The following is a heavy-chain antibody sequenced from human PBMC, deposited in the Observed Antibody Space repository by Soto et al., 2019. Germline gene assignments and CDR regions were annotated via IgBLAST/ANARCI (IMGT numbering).Heavy chain of an antibody. J-gene: IGHJ6*02. D-gene: IGHD2-2*01. CDR1: GYMFTNYF. Sequence: QVQLVQSGAEVKQPGASVKISCTSSGYMFTNYFIHWVRLVPGQGLQWIGVLNSRVGSTSSAQRFQRRVTMTRDTSPSTVSMEVSGLRLEDTGVYFCARGGSVVLFPDDMHINQYGMDLWGQGTTVTVS. V-gene: IGHV1-46*01. CDR2: LNSRVGST. CDR3: ARGGSVVLFPDDMHINQYGMDL.